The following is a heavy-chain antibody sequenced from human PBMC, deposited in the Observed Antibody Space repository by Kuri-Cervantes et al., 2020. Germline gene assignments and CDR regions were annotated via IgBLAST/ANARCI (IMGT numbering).Heavy chain of an antibody. D-gene: IGHD2-2*01. J-gene: IGHJ3*02. Sequence: SETLSLTCTVSGGSMSGAYYWGWVRQPPGKGLEYIGYIKYTGDTYYNATLKSRLTISLDTSRNQFSPMVTSVTATDTAVYYCVRAPDGVVGFDIWGQGTRVTVSS. CDR3: VRAPDGVVGFDI. CDR1: GGSMSGAYY. V-gene: IGHV4-30-4*08. CDR2: IKYTGDT.